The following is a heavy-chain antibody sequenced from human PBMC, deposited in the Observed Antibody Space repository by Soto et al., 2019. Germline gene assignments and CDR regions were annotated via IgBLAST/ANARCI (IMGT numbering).Heavy chain of an antibody. Sequence: EIQLLESGGGLAQPGGSLRLSCVASGFSFSEYGMSWVRQTPQKTLEWVASISGNKMTTFYPDSVKGRFFISRDNSDNTLHLLMNSLRDDDTAIYYCAKRRLNTITSLSDWWGQGVQVTVSS. D-gene: IGHD3-16*02. CDR3: AKRRLNTITSLSDW. CDR2: ISGNKMTT. CDR1: GFSFSEYG. V-gene: IGHV3-23*01. J-gene: IGHJ1*01.